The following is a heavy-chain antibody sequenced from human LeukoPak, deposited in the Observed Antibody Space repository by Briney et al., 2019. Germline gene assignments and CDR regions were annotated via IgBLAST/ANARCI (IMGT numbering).Heavy chain of an antibody. V-gene: IGHV4-34*01. CDR1: GGSFSGYY. CDR2: INHSGST. CDR3: ARGYDSSGYWVDY. Sequence: SETLSLTCAVYGGSFSGYYWSWIRQPPGKGLEWIGEINHSGSTNYNPSLKSRVTISVDTSKNQFSLKLSSVTAADTAVYYCARGYDSSGYWVDYWGQGTLVTVSS. J-gene: IGHJ4*02. D-gene: IGHD3-22*01.